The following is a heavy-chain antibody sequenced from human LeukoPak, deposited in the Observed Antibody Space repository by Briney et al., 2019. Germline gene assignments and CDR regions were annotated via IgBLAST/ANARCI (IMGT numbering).Heavy chain of an antibody. Sequence: GRSLRLSCAASGFTFSSYGMHWVRQAPGKGLEWVAVIWYDGSNKYYADSVKGRFTISRDNSKSTLYLQMNSLRAEDTAVYYCAKGHYYDTEINAFDIWGQGTMVTVSS. CDR1: GFTFSSYG. D-gene: IGHD3-22*01. V-gene: IGHV3-33*06. J-gene: IGHJ3*02. CDR2: IWYDGSNK. CDR3: AKGHYYDTEINAFDI.